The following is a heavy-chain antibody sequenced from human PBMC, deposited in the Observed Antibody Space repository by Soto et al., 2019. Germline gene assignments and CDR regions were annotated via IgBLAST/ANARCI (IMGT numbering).Heavy chain of an antibody. V-gene: IGHV3-23*01. CDR3: AKDVVRDCSSTSCNYNWFDP. Sequence: PGGSLRLSCAASGFTFSSYAMSWVRQAPGKGLEWVSAISGSGGSTYYADSVKGRFTISRDNSENTLYLQMNSLRAEDTAVYYCAKDVVRDCSSTSCNYNWFDPWGQGTLVTVSS. CDR2: ISGSGGST. CDR1: GFTFSSYA. D-gene: IGHD2-2*01. J-gene: IGHJ5*02.